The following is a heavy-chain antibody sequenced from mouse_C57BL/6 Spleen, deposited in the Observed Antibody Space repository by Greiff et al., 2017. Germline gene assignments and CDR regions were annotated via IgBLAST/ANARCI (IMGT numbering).Heavy chain of an antibody. J-gene: IGHJ3*01. Sequence: QVQLKQSGAELVRPGASVTLSCKASGYTFTDYEMHWVKQTPVHGLECIGAIDPETGGTAYNQKFKGKAILTADKSSSTAYMELRSLTSEDSAVYYCTTGPITGTAGAWFAYWGQGTLVTVSA. D-gene: IGHD4-1*01. CDR2: IDPETGGT. V-gene: IGHV1-15*01. CDR3: TTGPITGTAGAWFAY. CDR1: GYTFTDYE.